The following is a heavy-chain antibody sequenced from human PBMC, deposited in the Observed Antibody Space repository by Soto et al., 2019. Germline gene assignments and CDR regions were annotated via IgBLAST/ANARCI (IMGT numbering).Heavy chain of an antibody. Sequence: GPGPRTTSETLSLTCTVSGGSISSSSYYWGWIRQPPGKGLEWIGSIYYRGSTYYNPSLTSRVTISVDPSKTQFYMKLSSVTAADTAVYYCARHGDYGSSSYWGQGTLVLVSS. J-gene: IGHJ1*01. V-gene: IGHV4-39*01. CDR1: GGSISSSSYY. D-gene: IGHD3-10*01. CDR2: IYYRGST. CDR3: ARHGDYGSSSY.